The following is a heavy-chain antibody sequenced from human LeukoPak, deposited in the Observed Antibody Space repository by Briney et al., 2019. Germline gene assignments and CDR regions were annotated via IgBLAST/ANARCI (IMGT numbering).Heavy chain of an antibody. CDR1: GFTFSSYA. CDR2: ISGSGGST. V-gene: IGHV3-23*01. J-gene: IGHJ4*02. CDR3: AKDRRIAVAGQEIDY. Sequence: ASLRLSCAASGFTFSSYAMSWVRQAPGKGLEWVSAISGSGGSTYYADSVKGRFTISRDNSKNTLYLQMNSLRAEDTAVYYCAKDRRIAVAGQEIDYWGQGTLVTVSS. D-gene: IGHD6-19*01.